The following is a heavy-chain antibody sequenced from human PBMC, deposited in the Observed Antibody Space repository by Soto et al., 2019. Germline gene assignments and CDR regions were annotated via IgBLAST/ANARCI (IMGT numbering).Heavy chain of an antibody. CDR3: AKDWVSGSSPY. D-gene: IGHD2-15*01. V-gene: IGHV3-23*01. CDR2: ISGSAGVT. J-gene: IGHJ4*02. CDR1: GFTFSSNA. Sequence: GETLRLSCTASGFTFSSNAMSWVRQAPGKGLEWVSSISGSAGVTYYADSVKGRFNISRDNPKSALYLQMNSLRAADTGVYYCAKDWVSGSSPYWGQGTLVTVSS.